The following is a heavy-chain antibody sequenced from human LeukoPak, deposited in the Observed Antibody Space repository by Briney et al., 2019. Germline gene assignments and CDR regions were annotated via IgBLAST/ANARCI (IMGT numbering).Heavy chain of an antibody. Sequence: PGGSLRLSCAASGFTFSSYAMSWVRQAPGKGLEWVSAISGSGGSTYYADSVKGRFTISRDNSKNTLYLQMNSLRAGATAVYSFAKSSPCYDFWSGPIDYWGQGTLVTVSS. CDR1: GFTFSSYA. V-gene: IGHV3-23*01. CDR3: AKSSPCYDFWSGPIDY. CDR2: ISGSGGST. D-gene: IGHD3-3*01. J-gene: IGHJ4*02.